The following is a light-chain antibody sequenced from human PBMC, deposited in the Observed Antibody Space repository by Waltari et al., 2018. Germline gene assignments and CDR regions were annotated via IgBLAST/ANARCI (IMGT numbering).Light chain of an antibody. CDR1: QSVSSY. Sequence: EIVLTQSPATLSLSPGERATLSCRASQSVSSYLAWYQQKPGQAPRLLIYDASNRATGSPARFSGSGSGTDFTLTISSLEPEEVAVYYCQQRSNSFTFGPGTKVDIK. V-gene: IGKV3-11*01. CDR2: DAS. J-gene: IGKJ3*01. CDR3: QQRSNSFT.